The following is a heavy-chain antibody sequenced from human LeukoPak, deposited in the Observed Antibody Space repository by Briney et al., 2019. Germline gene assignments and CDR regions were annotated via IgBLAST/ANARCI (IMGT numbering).Heavy chain of an antibody. Sequence: PGGSLRLSCAASGFTLRSYAMSWVRQAPGKGLEWVSAISGSGGSTYYADSVKGRFTISRDNSKSTLYLQMNSLRAEDTAVYYCAKDRVFWSGYNFDYWGQGTLVTVSS. CDR2: ISGSGGST. D-gene: IGHD3-3*01. J-gene: IGHJ4*02. V-gene: IGHV3-23*01. CDR1: GFTLRSYA. CDR3: AKDRVFWSGYNFDY.